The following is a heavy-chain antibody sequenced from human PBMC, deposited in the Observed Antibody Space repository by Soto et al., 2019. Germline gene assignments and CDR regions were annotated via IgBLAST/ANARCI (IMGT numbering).Heavy chain of an antibody. CDR2: ISSSSSYT. D-gene: IGHD2-21*02. Sequence: QVQLVESGGGLVKPRGSLRLSCAASGFTFSDYYMSWIRQAPGKGLEWVSYISSSSSYTNYADSVKGRFTISRDNAKNSLYLQMNSLRAEDTAVYYCARSPDCGGDCYPDYWGQGTLVTVSS. V-gene: IGHV3-11*05. CDR3: ARSPDCGGDCYPDY. CDR1: GFTFSDYY. J-gene: IGHJ4*02.